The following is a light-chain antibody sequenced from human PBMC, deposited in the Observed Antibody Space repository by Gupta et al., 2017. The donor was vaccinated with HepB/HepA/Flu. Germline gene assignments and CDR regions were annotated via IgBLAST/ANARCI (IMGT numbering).Light chain of an antibody. CDR2: DAS. CDR3: QHDDILPFT. CDR1: QDISNY. J-gene: IGKJ4*01. V-gene: IGKV1-33*01. Sequence: DIQMTQSPSSLSASVGDRVTITCQASQDISNYLNWYQQRPGKAPKLLIYDASYLETWVPSRFSGSGFGTDFTFTISSLQPEDVATYYCQHDDILPFTFGGGTKVEIK.